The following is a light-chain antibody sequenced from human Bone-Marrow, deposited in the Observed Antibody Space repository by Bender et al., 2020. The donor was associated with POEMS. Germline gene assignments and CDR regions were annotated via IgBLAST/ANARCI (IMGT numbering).Light chain of an antibody. CDR3: SSYAGSNNAVV. CDR1: SRDVGMFNL. CDR2: DVS. Sequence: QSALTQPASVSGSPGQSVTISCTGTSRDVGMFNLVSWFQQHPAKAPKLVIYDVSNRPSGVSNRFSGSKSGNTASLTVSGLQAEDEADYYCSSYAGSNNAVVFGGGTKLTVL. V-gene: IGLV2-14*02. J-gene: IGLJ2*01.